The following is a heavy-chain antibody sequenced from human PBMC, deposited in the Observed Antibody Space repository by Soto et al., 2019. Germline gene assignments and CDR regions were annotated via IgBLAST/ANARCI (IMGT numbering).Heavy chain of an antibody. CDR2: ISGYNGNI. D-gene: IGHD4-17*01. CDR1: GYTFNRYG. Sequence: QVQLVQSGDEVKKPGASVKVSCKASGYTFNRYGLSWVRQAPGQGLEWMGWISGYNGNIKNAQKFQDRVTMTTDTSSSTAYMELRSLRSDDTAVYYCARHGASILNGMDVWGQRTTVTVSS. V-gene: IGHV1-18*01. CDR3: ARHGASILNGMDV. J-gene: IGHJ6*02.